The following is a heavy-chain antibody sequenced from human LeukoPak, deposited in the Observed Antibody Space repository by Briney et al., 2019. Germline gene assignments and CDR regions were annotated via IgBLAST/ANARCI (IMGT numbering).Heavy chain of an antibody. J-gene: IGHJ4*02. V-gene: IGHV1-18*01. CDR1: GYTFTSYG. CDR2: ISAYNGNT. CDR3: ARAPQYYYDSSGYLH. Sequence: GASVKVSCKASGYTFTSYGISWVRRAPGLGLEWMGWISAYNGNTNYAQKLQGRVTMTTDTSTSTAYMELRSLRSDDTAVYYCARAPQYYYDSSGYLHWGQGTLVTVSS. D-gene: IGHD3-22*01.